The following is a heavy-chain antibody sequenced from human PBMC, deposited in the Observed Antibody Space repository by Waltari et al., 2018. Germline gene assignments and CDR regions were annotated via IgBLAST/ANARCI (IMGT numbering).Heavy chain of an antibody. V-gene: IGHV4-38-2*01. CDR2: IYHSGNT. Sequence: QVQLQESGPGLVKPSETLSLTCAVSGYSISSGYYWGWIRQPPGKGLEWIGSIYHSGNTYYNSSLRGRVTMSVDTSKNQFSLKLSSVTAADTAVYYCTRRHGDYWGQGTLVTVSA. CDR3: TRRHGDY. CDR1: GYSISSGYY. J-gene: IGHJ4*02.